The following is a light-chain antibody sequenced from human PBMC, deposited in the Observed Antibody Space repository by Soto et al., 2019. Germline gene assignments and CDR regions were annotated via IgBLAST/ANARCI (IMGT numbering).Light chain of an antibody. J-gene: IGLJ2*01. V-gene: IGLV1-40*01. Sequence: QSALTQPPSVSGAPGQRVTISCTGSSSNIGADFDVHWYRQLPGTAPKLLIYGNINRPSGVPDRFSGSTSGTSASLTITGLQAEDEADYYCQSYDTSLNVYVVFGGGTK. CDR1: SSNIGADFD. CDR2: GNI. CDR3: QSYDTSLNVYVV.